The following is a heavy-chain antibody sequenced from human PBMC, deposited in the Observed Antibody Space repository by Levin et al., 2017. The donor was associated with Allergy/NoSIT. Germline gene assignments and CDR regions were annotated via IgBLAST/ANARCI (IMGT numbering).Heavy chain of an antibody. D-gene: IGHD3-9*01. CDR2: IRSKAYGGTT. V-gene: IGHV3-49*03. CDR3: TRWYYDILTGYYGSFDY. Sequence: GGSLRLSCTASGFTFGDYAMSWFRQAPGKGLEWVGFIRSKAYGGTTEYAASVKGRFTISRDDSKSIAYLQMNSLKTEDTAVYYCTRWYYDILTGYYGSFDYWGQGTLVTVSS. J-gene: IGHJ4*02. CDR1: GFTFGDYA.